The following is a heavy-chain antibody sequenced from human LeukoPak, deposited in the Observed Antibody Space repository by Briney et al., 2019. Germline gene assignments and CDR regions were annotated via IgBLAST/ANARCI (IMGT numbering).Heavy chain of an antibody. CDR3: ASPLWLGELPIDAFDI. J-gene: IGHJ3*02. CDR2: INPNSGGT. CDR1: GYTFTGYY. Sequence: ASVKVSCKASGYTFTGYYMHWVRQAPGQGLEWMGWINPNSGGTNYAQKFQGRVTMTRDTSISTAYMELSRLRSDDTAVYYCASPLWLGELPIDAFDIWGQGTMVTVSS. D-gene: IGHD3-10*01. V-gene: IGHV1-2*02.